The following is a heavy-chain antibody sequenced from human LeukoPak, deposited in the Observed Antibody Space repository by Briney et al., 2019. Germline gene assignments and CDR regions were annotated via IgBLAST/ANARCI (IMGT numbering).Heavy chain of an antibody. J-gene: IGHJ5*02. D-gene: IGHD5-18*01. Sequence: GASVKVSCKASGYTFTSYYMHWVRQAPGQGLEWMGIINPSGGSTSYAQKFQGRVTMTRDTSTSTVYMELSSLTAEDTAVYYCARDPSVDTAMAPDNWFDPWGQGTLVTVSS. CDR2: INPSGGST. CDR1: GYTFTSYY. V-gene: IGHV1-46*01. CDR3: ARDPSVDTAMAPDNWFDP.